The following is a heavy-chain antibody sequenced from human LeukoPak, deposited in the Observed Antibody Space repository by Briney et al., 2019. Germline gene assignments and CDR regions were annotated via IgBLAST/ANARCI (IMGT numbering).Heavy chain of an antibody. Sequence: GGSLRLSCAASGFTFSSHSMNWVRQAPGKGLEWVSSISSSTTYIYYADSVKGRFTISRGNAKNSLNLQMNSLRAEDTAVYYCARDGNIAACDYWGQGTLVTVSS. CDR3: ARDGNIAACDY. CDR1: GFTFSSHS. CDR2: ISSSTTYI. V-gene: IGHV3-21*01. J-gene: IGHJ4*02. D-gene: IGHD6-25*01.